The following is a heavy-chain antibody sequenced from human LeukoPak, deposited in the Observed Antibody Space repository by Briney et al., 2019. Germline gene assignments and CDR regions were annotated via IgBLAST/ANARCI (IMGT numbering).Heavy chain of an antibody. CDR2: VNRVGNT. CDR1: GASFSGYS. D-gene: IGHD6-25*01. J-gene: IGHJ5*02. Sequence: SETLSLTCAVHGASFSGYSWSWVRQPPGKGLEWIGEVNRVGNTIYNPSLKSRVTISIDTSTTQFSLRLTSVTVADTAVYFCARERVVSDYNWFDPWGQRTLVTVSS. V-gene: IGHV4-34*01. CDR3: ARERVVSDYNWFDP.